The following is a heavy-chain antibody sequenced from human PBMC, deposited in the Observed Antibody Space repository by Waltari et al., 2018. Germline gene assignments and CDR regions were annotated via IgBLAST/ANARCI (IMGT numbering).Heavy chain of an antibody. D-gene: IGHD2-21*01. V-gene: IGHV1-69*12. CDR2: LGPIFGTT. CDR3: TKGEGYGGDFED. CDR1: GGTSNTYS. Sequence: QVQLVQSGAEVKKPGSSVRISCKASGGTSNTYSINWVRQAPGQGLQWMGGLGPIFGTTNHPRKFQGRVTITADESTSTVYMELNSLTSEDTAVYFCTKGEGYGGDFEDWGPGTLVTVSS. J-gene: IGHJ4*02.